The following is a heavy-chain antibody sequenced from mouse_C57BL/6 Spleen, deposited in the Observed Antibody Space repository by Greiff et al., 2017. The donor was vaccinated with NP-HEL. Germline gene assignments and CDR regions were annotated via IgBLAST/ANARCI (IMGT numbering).Heavy chain of an antibody. J-gene: IGHJ1*03. D-gene: IGHD2-5*01. Sequence: EVQLQQSGPELVKPGASVKISCKASGYTFTDYYMNWVKQSHGKSLEWIGDINPNNGGTSYNQKFKGKATLTVDKSSSTAYMELRSLTSEDSAVYYCARRRYSNYGFYWYFDVWGTGTTVTVSS. CDR1: GYTFTDYY. CDR3: ARRRYSNYGFYWYFDV. V-gene: IGHV1-26*01. CDR2: INPNNGGT.